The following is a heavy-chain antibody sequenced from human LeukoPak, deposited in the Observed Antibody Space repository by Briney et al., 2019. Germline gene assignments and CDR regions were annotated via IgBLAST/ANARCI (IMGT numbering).Heavy chain of an antibody. J-gene: IGHJ4*02. CDR2: IFSGGST. CDR1: GFTVSSSY. V-gene: IGHV3-53*01. Sequence: GGSLRLSCAASGFTVSSSYMSWVRQAPGKGLEWVSVIFSGGSTYYAGSVKGRFTISRDNSKNTLYLQMNSLRAEDTAVYYCARLEMATIGDYWGQGTLVTVSS. CDR3: ARLEMATIGDY. D-gene: IGHD5-24*01.